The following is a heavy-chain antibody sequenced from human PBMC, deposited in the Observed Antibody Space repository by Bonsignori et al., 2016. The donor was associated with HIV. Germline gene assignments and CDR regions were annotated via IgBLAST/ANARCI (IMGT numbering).Heavy chain of an antibody. D-gene: IGHD5-18*01. Sequence: WIRQPPGKGLEWVSYISSSSSTIYYAGSVKGRFSISRDNAKNSLYLQMSSLRDEDTAVYYCAGDRSGPDGYSYGIDYWGQGTLVTVSS. CDR3: AGDRSGPDGYSYGIDY. CDR2: ISSSSSTI. V-gene: IGHV3-48*02. J-gene: IGHJ4*02.